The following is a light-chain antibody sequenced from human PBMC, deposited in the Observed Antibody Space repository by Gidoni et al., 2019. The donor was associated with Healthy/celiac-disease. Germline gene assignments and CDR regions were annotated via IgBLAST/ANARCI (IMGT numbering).Light chain of an antibody. CDR2: SNN. V-gene: IGLV1-44*01. CDR1: SSNIGSNT. CDR3: AAWDDNLNGWV. Sequence: QSVLTQPPSTSGTPGQTVTISCSGSSSNIGSNTVNWDQQLPGTAPKLRIYSNNQRPTGVPDRFSGSKSGTSASLAISGLQSEDEADYFCAAWDDNLNGWVFGGGTKLTVL. J-gene: IGLJ3*02.